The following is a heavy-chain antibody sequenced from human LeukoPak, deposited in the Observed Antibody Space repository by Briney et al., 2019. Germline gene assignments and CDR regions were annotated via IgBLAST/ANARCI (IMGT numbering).Heavy chain of an antibody. CDR1: GYSFPNYW. CDR2: IYPRDSDT. Sequence: GESLKISCKGSGYSFPNYWIAWVRQMPGKGLEWMGIIYPRDSDTRYSPSFQGQVTISADKSITTAYLQWSSLEASDTGIYYCARAQVFGVVIPTSFDPWGQGTLVTVSS. D-gene: IGHD3-3*01. V-gene: IGHV5-51*01. J-gene: IGHJ5*02. CDR3: ARAQVFGVVIPTSFDP.